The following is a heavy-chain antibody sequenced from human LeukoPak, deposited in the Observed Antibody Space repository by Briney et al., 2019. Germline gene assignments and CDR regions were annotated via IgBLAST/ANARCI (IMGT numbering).Heavy chain of an antibody. CDR2: ISGSGGST. Sequence: PGGSLRLSCAASGFTFSNYAMSWVRQAPGKGLEWVSGISGSGGSTYYTDSVKGRFTISRDTSKNTLYLQMNSLRAEDTAVYYCARCARVDWLPIDYWGQGTLVTVSS. CDR3: ARCARVDWLPIDY. J-gene: IGHJ4*02. CDR1: GFTFSNYA. V-gene: IGHV3-23*01. D-gene: IGHD3-9*01.